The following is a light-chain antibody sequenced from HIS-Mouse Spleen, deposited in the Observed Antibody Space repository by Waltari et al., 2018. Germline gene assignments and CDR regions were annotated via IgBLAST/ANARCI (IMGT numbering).Light chain of an antibody. CDR3: SSYTSSSTLV. Sequence: QSALTQPASVSGSPGQSITISCTGTSSDVGGYNYVSWYQQHPGKAHKLMIYEFSNRPSGVSNRFSGSKSGNTASLTISGLQAEDEADYYCSSYTSSSTLVFGGGTKLTVL. J-gene: IGLJ2*01. CDR1: SSDVGGYNY. V-gene: IGLV2-14*01. CDR2: EFS.